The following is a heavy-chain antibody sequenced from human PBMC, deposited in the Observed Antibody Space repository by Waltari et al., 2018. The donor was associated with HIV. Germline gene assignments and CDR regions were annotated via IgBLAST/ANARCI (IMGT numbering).Heavy chain of an antibody. CDR3: ATYYYDGSGSDPVDY. CDR2: ISYDGRNK. Sequence: QMQLVESGGGVVQPGRSLRLSCAASGFTFSSYTMHWVRQAPGKGLEWVAVISYDGRNKYYADSVQGRFTISRDNPNYTLYLQMNSLRAEDTAVYYCATYYYDGSGSDPVDYWGQGVLVTVSS. D-gene: IGHD3-22*01. V-gene: IGHV3-30*04. CDR1: GFTFSSYT. J-gene: IGHJ4*02.